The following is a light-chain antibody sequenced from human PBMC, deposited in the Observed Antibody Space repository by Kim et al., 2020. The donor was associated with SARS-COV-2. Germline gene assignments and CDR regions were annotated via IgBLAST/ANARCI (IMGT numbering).Light chain of an antibody. Sequence: SPGERATLSCRASQSVSSNLAWYQQKPGQAPRLLIYGASTRATGIPARFSGSGSGTEFTLTISSLQSEDFAVYYWQQYNNWPTWTFGQGTKVDIK. CDR3: QQYNNWPTWT. CDR2: GAS. V-gene: IGKV3-15*01. J-gene: IGKJ1*01. CDR1: QSVSSN.